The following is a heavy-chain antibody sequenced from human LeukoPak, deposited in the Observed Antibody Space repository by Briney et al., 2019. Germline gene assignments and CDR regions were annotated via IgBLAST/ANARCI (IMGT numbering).Heavy chain of an antibody. CDR2: IYYSGST. Sequence: SETLSLTCTVSGGSISSYYWSWIRQPPGKGLEWIGYIYYSGSTNYNPSLKSRVTISVDTSKNQFSLKLSSETAADTAVYYCARGPYYDILTGYYKTSNWFDPWGQGTLVTVSS. CDR1: GGSISSYY. J-gene: IGHJ5*02. D-gene: IGHD3-9*01. V-gene: IGHV4-59*01. CDR3: ARGPYYDILTGYYKTSNWFDP.